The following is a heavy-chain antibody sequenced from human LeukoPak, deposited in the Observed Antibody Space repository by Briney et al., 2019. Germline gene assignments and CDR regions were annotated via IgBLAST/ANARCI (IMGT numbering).Heavy chain of an antibody. J-gene: IGHJ4*02. D-gene: IGHD3-10*01. CDR2: INPNSGGT. CDR3: AILRCGERNRDY. V-gene: IGHV1-2*06. Sequence: ASVKVSCKASGYTFTGYYMHWVRQAPGQGLEWMGRINPNSGGTNYAQKFQGRVTMTRDTSISTAYMELSRLRSDDTAVYYCAILRCGERNRDYWGQGTLVTVSS. CDR1: GYTFTGYY.